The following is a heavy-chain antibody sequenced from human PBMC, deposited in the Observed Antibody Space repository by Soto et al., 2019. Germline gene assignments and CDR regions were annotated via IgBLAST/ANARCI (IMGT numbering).Heavy chain of an antibody. J-gene: IGHJ4*02. V-gene: IGHV3-23*01. D-gene: IGHD3-22*01. CDR2: ISHRSATT. CDR1: GFTFSIYA. CDR3: ARQIVELIPHFDH. Sequence: PGGSLRLSCAASGFTFSIYAMSWVRQAPGKGLEWVSTISHRSATTYYADSVKGRFTVSRDNSKNTLYLQMNSLRAEDTAVYYCARQIVELIPHFDHWGQGSLVTVFS.